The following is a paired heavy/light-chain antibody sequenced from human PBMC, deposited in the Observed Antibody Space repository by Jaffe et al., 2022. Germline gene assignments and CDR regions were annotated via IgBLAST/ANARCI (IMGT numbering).Heavy chain of an antibody. CDR2: IHYSGGT. CDR3: ARQGTTVTTGWGGLIDY. Sequence: QLQLQESGPGLVKPSETLSLTCTVSGGSISRSNYYWAWIRQPPGKGLEWIGSIHYSGGTYYKSSLKSRVTISVDTSKNQFSLKLSSVTAADTAVYYCARQGTTVTTGWGGLIDYWGRGTLVTVSS. CDR1: GGSISRSNYY. J-gene: IGHJ4*02. D-gene: IGHD4-17*01. V-gene: IGHV4-39*01.
Light chain of an antibody. CDR2: LNSDGSY. V-gene: IGLV4-69*01. J-gene: IGLJ3*02. Sequence: QLVLTQSPSASASLGASVKLTCTLSSGHSNYAIAWHQQHPDKGPRYLMRLNSDGSYNKGDGIPDRFSGSSSGAERYLSISSLQSEDEADYYCQTWGTGIQVFGGGTKLTVL. CDR3: QTWGTGIQV. CDR1: SGHSNYA.